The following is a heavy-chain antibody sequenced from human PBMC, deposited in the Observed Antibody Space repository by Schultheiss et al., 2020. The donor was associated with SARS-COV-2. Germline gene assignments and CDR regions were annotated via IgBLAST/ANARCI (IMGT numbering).Heavy chain of an antibody. Sequence: GGSLRLSCAASGFRFSDYAMHWVRQAQGKGLEWVALISYDGGHEDYADSVKGRFTISRDNSQNTLYLQMNGLKPEDTATYYCAKRWLAYYFDYWGQGTLGTVSS. CDR2: ISYDGGHE. J-gene: IGHJ4*02. V-gene: IGHV3-30*04. D-gene: IGHD6-19*01. CDR3: AKRWLAYYFDY. CDR1: GFRFSDYA.